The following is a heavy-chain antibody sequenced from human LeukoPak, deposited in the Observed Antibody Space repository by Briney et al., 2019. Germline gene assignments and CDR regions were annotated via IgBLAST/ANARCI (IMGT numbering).Heavy chain of an antibody. CDR1: GFTFTAYH. D-gene: IGHD7-27*01. V-gene: IGHV1-2*02. J-gene: IGHJ4*02. CDR2: INPNSGGT. CDR3: ARGPHWDPHFDY. Sequence: ASVKVSCKASGFTFTAYHMHWVRQAPGQGLEGMGWINPNSGGTNYAQKFQGRVTMTRDTSISTAYMELSGLRSDDTAVYYCARGPHWDPHFDYWGQGTLVTVSS.